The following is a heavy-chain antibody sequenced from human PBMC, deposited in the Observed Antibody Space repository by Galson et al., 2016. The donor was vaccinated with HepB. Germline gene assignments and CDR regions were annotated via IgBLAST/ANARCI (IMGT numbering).Heavy chain of an antibody. CDR3: ARHPPRWFEELLVYGMDV. CDR2: MNPNSGNT. V-gene: IGHV1-8*01. J-gene: IGHJ6*02. CDR1: GYTFTSYD. D-gene: IGHD3-10*01. Sequence: SVKVSCKASGYTFTSYDINWVRQAAGQGLEWMGWMNPNSGNTGYAQKFQGRVTMTRNTSISTAYMELSSLRSEDTAVYYCARHPPRWFEELLVYGMDVWGQGPTVTVSS.